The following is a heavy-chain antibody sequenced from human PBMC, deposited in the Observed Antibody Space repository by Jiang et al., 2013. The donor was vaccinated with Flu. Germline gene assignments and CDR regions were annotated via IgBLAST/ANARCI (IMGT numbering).Heavy chain of an antibody. CDR3: ARDQGTIFGLVRPHYFDY. D-gene: IGHD3/OR15-3a*01. J-gene: IGHJ4*02. Sequence: GPGLVKPSETLSLTCTVSGGSISSSSYYWGWIRQPPGKGLEWIGSIYYSGSTFYNPSLKSRVTISVDTSKNQFSLKLTSVTAADTAVYYCARDQGTIFGLVRPHYFDYWGQGTLVTVSS. CDR2: IYYSGST. V-gene: IGHV4-39*07. CDR1: GGSISSSSYY.